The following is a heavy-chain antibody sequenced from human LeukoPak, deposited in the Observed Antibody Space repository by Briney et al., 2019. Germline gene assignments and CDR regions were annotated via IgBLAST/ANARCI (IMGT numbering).Heavy chain of an antibody. J-gene: IGHJ3*02. CDR2: IYPGDSDT. D-gene: IGHD3-10*01. CDR3: ARDYYGSGVDAFDI. Sequence: GESLKISCQGSGYSFTTYWIGWVRQMPGKGLEWMGIIYPGDSDTRYSPSFQGQVTISADKSISTAYLQWSSLKASDTAMYHCARDYYGSGVDAFDIWGQGTMVTVSS. CDR1: GYSFTTYW. V-gene: IGHV5-51*01.